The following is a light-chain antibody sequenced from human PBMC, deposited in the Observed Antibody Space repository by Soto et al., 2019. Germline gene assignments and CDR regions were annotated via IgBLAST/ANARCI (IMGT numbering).Light chain of an antibody. CDR2: DAS. V-gene: IGKV1-5*01. CDR1: EDVAKF. Sequence: EIQMSQSGSALSASVGDTVSVTCRASEDVAKFVAGHQQKPGRAPEMLISDASDVKSGVPSRFRGSGSGTDFTLTISGLQPDDSATYYCQQDKTWWTFGQGTKVDIK. CDR3: QQDKTWWT. J-gene: IGKJ1*01.